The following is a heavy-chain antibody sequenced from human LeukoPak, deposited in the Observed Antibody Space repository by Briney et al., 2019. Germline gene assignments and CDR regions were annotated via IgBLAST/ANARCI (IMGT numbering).Heavy chain of an antibody. J-gene: IGHJ5*02. CDR2: ITGSSSFI. CDR3: ARNYDTGGYGYNWFDP. Sequence: PGGSLRLSCAASGFTFSTYSMNWFRQAPGKGLEWVSAITGSSSFIYYADSVKGRFTISRDNVRNSLHLQMNSLRAEDTAVYYYARNYDTGGYGYNWFDPWGQGTLVTVSS. V-gene: IGHV3-21*01. D-gene: IGHD3-22*01. CDR1: GFTFSTYS.